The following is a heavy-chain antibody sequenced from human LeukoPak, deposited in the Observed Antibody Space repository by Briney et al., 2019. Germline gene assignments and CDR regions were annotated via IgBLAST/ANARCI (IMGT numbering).Heavy chain of an antibody. CDR1: GFTFSSYA. CDR3: ARDPEY. Sequence: GGSLRLSCAASGFTFSSYAMSWVRQAPGKGLEWVAVISYDGSNKYYADSVKGRFTISRDNSKNTLYLQMNSLRAEDTAVYYCARDPEYWGQGTLVTVSS. CDR2: ISYDGSNK. V-gene: IGHV3-30*04. J-gene: IGHJ4*02.